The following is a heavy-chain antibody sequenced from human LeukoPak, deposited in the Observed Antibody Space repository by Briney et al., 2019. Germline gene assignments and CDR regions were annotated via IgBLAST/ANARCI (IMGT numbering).Heavy chain of an antibody. D-gene: IGHD3-22*01. CDR2: IFYSGTT. Sequence: SETLSLTCTVSGGSISSYYWSWIRQPPGKGLEWIGFIFYSGTTNYNPSLKSRVTMSVDTSKNQFSLKLSSVTAADTAVYYCARGRRLFYYDSSGYDYFDYWGQGTLVTVSS. CDR1: GGSISSYY. V-gene: IGHV4-59*12. CDR3: ARGRRLFYYDSSGYDYFDY. J-gene: IGHJ4*02.